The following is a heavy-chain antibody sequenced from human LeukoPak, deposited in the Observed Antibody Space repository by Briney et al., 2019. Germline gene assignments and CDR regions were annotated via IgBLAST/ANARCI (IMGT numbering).Heavy chain of an antibody. CDR1: GFTFTSPA. V-gene: IGHV1-58*02. J-gene: IGHJ4*02. D-gene: IGHD3-22*01. CDR3: AAFPYYYDSSGYNRYFDY. CDR2: IVVGSGNT. Sequence: GASVKVSCKASGFTFTSPAMQWVRQARGQRLEWIGWIVVGSGNTNYAQKFQERVTITRDMSTSTAYMELSSLRSEDTAVYYCAAFPYYYDSSGYNRYFDYWGQGTLVTVSS.